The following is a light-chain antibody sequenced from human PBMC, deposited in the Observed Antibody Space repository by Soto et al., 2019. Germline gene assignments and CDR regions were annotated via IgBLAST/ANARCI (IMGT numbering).Light chain of an antibody. CDR3: AAWDDSLNGVL. J-gene: IGLJ2*01. Sequence: QAVVTQPPSASGTPGQRVTISCSGGSSNIGSSAVNWYHQLPGTSPKLLIYANDLRPSGVPDRFSGSKSGTSASLAISGLQSEDEADYYCAAWDDSLNGVLFGGGTKLTVL. V-gene: IGLV1-44*01. CDR2: AND. CDR1: SSNIGSSA.